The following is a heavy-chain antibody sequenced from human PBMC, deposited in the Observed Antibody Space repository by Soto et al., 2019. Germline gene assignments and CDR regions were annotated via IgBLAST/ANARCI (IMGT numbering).Heavy chain of an antibody. CDR2: IYYSGST. CDR3: ARQPRILTGYSGDFDY. V-gene: IGHV4-39*01. D-gene: IGHD3-9*01. Sequence: SETLSLTCTVSGCSISSSSYYWGWIRQPPGKGLEWIGSIYYSGSTYYNPSLKSRVTISVDTSKNQFSLKLSSVTAADTAVYYCARQPRILTGYSGDFDYWGQGTLVTVS. CDR1: GCSISSSSYY. J-gene: IGHJ4*02.